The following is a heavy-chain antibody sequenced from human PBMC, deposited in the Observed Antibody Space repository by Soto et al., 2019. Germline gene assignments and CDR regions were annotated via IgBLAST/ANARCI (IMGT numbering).Heavy chain of an antibody. J-gene: IGHJ6*02. CDR3: ARYINDFWSGYWNYYYYGMDV. CDR1: GFTFSSYG. D-gene: IGHD3-3*01. CDR2: IWYDGSNK. V-gene: IGHV3-33*01. Sequence: GGSLRLSCAASGFTFSSYGMHWVRQAPGKRLEWVEVIWYDGSNKYYADSVKGRFTISRDNSKNTLYLQMNSLRAEDTAVYYCARYINDFWSGYWNYYYYGMDVWGQGTTVTVSS.